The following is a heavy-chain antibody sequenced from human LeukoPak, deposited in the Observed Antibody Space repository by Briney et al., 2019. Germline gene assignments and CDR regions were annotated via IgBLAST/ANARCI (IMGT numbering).Heavy chain of an antibody. CDR2: IYPGDSDT. CDR3: ASWGYDSSGRHRGGAFDI. CDR1: GYSFPSQW. Sequence: GESLKISCKGSGYSFPSQWIGWVRQMPGKGLEWMGIIYPGDSDTRYSPSFQGQVTISADKSISTAYLQWSSLKASDTAMYYCASWGYDSSGRHRGGAFDIWGQGTMVTVSS. V-gene: IGHV5-51*01. J-gene: IGHJ3*02. D-gene: IGHD3-22*01.